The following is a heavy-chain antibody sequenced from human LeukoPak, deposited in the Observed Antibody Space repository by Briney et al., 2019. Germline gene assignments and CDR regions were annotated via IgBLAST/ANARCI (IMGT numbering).Heavy chain of an antibody. CDR3: ASERPSSSWYDF. D-gene: IGHD6-13*01. V-gene: IGHV3-7*01. CDR2: IRPDGSEK. J-gene: IGHJ5*01. Sequence: PGGSLTLSCAASEFTFSNQWMTWVRQAPGKGLEWVANIRPDGSEKYYVGSVRGRFTISRDNARNLLYLQMNSLRSEDTAVYYCASERPSSSWYDFWGQGILVTVSS. CDR1: EFTFSNQW.